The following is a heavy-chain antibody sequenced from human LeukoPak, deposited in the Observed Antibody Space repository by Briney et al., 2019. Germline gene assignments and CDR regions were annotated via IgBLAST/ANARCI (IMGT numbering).Heavy chain of an antibody. D-gene: IGHD3-10*01. J-gene: IGHJ4*02. CDR1: GFTFSSYA. V-gene: IGHV3-23*01. CDR3: AKCRPNYYGWGQYYFDY. CDR2: ISGSGGST. Sequence: PGGSLRLSCAASGFTFSSYAMSWVRQAPGKGLEWVSAISGSGGSTYYTDSVKGRFTISRDNSKNTLYLQMNNLRAEDTAVYYCAKCRPNYYGWGQYYFDYWGQGTLVTVSS.